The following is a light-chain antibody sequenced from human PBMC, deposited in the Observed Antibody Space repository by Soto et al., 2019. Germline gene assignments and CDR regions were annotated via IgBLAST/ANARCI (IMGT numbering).Light chain of an antibody. CDR1: QSISSW. V-gene: IGKV1-5*01. CDR3: QQYNSYPLT. CDR2: DAS. Sequence: DIQITQSHSTLSASVGDRVPTTCPASQSISSWLAWSQQKPGKAPKLLIYDASSLESGVPSRFSASGAGTECTLTISSLQPDDVATYYCQQYNSYPLTFGGGTKVDIK. J-gene: IGKJ4*01.